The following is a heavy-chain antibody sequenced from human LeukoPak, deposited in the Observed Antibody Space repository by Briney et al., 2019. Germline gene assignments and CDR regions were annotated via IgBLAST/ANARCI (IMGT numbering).Heavy chain of an antibody. D-gene: IGHD5-12*01. CDR2: NSGGTT. V-gene: IGHV3-66*01. Sequence: GGSLRLSCAASGFTVSTNYMTWVRQAPGKGLEWFSVNSGGTTYYADSVKGRFSISRDNSKNTLYLQMNSLRAEDTAVYYCARYDYGRSGFDYWGQGTLVTVSS. CDR1: GFTVSTNY. J-gene: IGHJ4*02. CDR3: ARYDYGRSGFDY.